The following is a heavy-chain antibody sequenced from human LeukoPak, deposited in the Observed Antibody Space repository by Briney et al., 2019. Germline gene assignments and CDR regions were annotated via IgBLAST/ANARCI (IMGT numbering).Heavy chain of an antibody. V-gene: IGHV3-30-3*01. Sequence: GGSLRLSCAASGFNFSNYATHWVRQAPGKGLEWVAVISYDGSTKYYADSVKGRFTISRDNSKNKLYLQMHSLRAEDTAICYCTRGGDIAVVPAATYYYYGMDVWGQGTTVTVSS. CDR2: ISYDGSTK. CDR3: TRGGDIAVVPAATYYYYGMDV. D-gene: IGHD2-2*01. J-gene: IGHJ6*02. CDR1: GFNFSNYA.